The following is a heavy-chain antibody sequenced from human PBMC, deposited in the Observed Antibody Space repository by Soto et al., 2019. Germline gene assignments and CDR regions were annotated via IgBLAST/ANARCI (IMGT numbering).Heavy chain of an antibody. V-gene: IGHV1-18*01. D-gene: IGHD3-16*01. CDR3: ARGGYYDKVWGRMNYYGLDV. CDR1: GYTFIRYG. CDR2: ISAYNDYT. Sequence: QVRLVQSAAEVKKPGASVKVSCKASGYTFIRYGITWVRQAPGQGLEWMGWISAYNDYTNYAQKLQGRVSRNTETSTSTVYMELRSLRSDDTAVYYCARGGYYDKVWGRMNYYGLDVWGQGTTVTVSS. J-gene: IGHJ6*02.